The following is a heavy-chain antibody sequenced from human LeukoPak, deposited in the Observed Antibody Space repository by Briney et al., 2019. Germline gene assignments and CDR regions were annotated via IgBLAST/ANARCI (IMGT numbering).Heavy chain of an antibody. CDR1: GGSISSGSYY. V-gene: IGHV4-61*02. CDR3: ARDLDGYNFRFDY. J-gene: IGHJ4*02. CDR2: IYTSGST. Sequence: SETLSLTCTVSGGSISSGSYYWSWIRQPAGKGLEWIGRIYTSGSTNYNPSLKRRVTISLERQKNHVSLRLNSETGADAAVYYCARDLDGYNFRFDYWGQGTLVTVSS. D-gene: IGHD5-24*01.